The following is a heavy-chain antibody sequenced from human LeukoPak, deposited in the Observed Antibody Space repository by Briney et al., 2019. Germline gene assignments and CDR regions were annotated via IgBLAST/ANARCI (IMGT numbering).Heavy chain of an antibody. CDR2: IYYSGST. D-gene: IGHD6-13*01. CDR3: ARQRGDSSSWSPWFDP. Sequence: SETLSLTCTVSGGSISSSSYYWGWIRQPPGKGLEWIGSIYYSGSTYYNPSLKSRVTISIDTSKNQFSLKLSSVTAADTAVYYCARQRGDSSSWSPWFDPWGQGTLVTVSS. J-gene: IGHJ5*02. CDR1: GGSISSSSYY. V-gene: IGHV4-39*01.